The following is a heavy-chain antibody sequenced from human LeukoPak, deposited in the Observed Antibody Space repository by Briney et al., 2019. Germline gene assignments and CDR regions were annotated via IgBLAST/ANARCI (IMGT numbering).Heavy chain of an antibody. CDR3: AAHLTGYSSGLTFDY. CDR2: IYYSGST. D-gene: IGHD6-19*01. CDR1: GFTFSNYG. J-gene: IGHJ4*02. V-gene: IGHV4-38-2*01. Sequence: PGGTLRLSCAASGFTFSNYGMSWIRQPPGKGLEWIGSIYYSGSTYYNPSLKSRVTISVDTSKNQFSLKLSSVTAADTAVYYCAAHLTGYSSGLTFDYWGQGTLVTVSS.